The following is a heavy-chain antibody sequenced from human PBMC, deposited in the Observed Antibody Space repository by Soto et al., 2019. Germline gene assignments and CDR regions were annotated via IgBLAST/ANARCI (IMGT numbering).Heavy chain of an antibody. J-gene: IGHJ3*02. Sequence: QVQLQESGPGLVKPSETLALTCSVSGGSMSSYYWSWVRQPPGKGLEWIGYVHYSGGTNYKSSLQRRVTVSVETSKNQFSLKLSSVTAADTAVYYCIGTSRDFDIWGQGTMVTVSS. CDR2: VHYSGGT. CDR1: GGSMSSYY. V-gene: IGHV4-59*01. CDR3: IGTSRDFDI. D-gene: IGHD2-2*01.